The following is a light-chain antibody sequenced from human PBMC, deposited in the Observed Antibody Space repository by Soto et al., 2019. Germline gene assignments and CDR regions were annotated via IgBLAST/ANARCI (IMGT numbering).Light chain of an antibody. J-gene: IGLJ1*01. CDR3: SSYTSSSTYV. V-gene: IGLV2-14*01. Sequence: QSALTQPASVSGSPGQSIAISWTGTSSDVGAYNYVSWYQQHPGKAPKLMIYDVSNRPSGVSNRFSGSKSDNTASLTISGLQAEDEADYYCSSYTSSSTYVFGSGTKLTVL. CDR1: SSDVGAYNY. CDR2: DVS.